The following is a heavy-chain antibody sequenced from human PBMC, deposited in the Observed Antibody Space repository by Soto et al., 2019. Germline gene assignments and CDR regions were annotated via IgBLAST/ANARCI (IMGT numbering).Heavy chain of an antibody. V-gene: IGHV3-23*05. D-gene: IGHD2-21*01. Sequence: VGSLRLSCTASGLPHSSFAMMWVRQAPGKGLECVSGIYGSGRGIEYADSVKGRFTISRDNSKNTVYLQMTDLRADDTAVYYCAKDAVYNDGLWLMDHWGQGTQVTVSS. CDR3: AKDAVYNDGLWLMDH. CDR2: IYGSGRGI. J-gene: IGHJ4*02. CDR1: GLPHSSFA.